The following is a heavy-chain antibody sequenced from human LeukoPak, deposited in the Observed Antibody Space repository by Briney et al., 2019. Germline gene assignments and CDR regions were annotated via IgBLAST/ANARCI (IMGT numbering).Heavy chain of an antibody. J-gene: IGHJ4*02. V-gene: IGHV4-4*02. CDR2: VNLQGST. Sequence: PSETLSLTCGVSGGSITNTNYWTWVRQPPGKGLEWIGEVNLQGSTNYNPSLMGRVAIAVDTSENHISLQLTSVTAADTAAYYCARGYSYGHPFDYWGQGTLVTVSS. CDR3: ARGYSYGHPFDY. D-gene: IGHD5-18*01. CDR1: GGSITNTNY.